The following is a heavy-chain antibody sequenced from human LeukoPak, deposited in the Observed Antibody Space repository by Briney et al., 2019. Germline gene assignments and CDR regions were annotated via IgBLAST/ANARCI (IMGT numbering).Heavy chain of an antibody. CDR2: ISSNGGST. V-gene: IGHV3-64*01. D-gene: IGHD5-12*01. CDR1: GFTFSSYA. Sequence: SGGSLRLSCAASGFTFSSYAMHWVRQAPGKGLEYVSAISSNGGSTYYANSVKGRFTISRDNSKNTLYLQMGSLRAEDMAVYYCARQTWLLDYWGQGTLVTVSS. J-gene: IGHJ4*02. CDR3: ARQTWLLDY.